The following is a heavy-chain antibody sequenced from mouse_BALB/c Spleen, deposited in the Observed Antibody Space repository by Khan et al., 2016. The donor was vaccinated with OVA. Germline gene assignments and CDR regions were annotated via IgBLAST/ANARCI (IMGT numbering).Heavy chain of an antibody. Sequence: QIQLVQSGPELKKPGETVKISCKASGYTFTNYGMNWVKQTPGQGLKWMGWINTYTGEPTYVDDFKGRFAFSLETSASPAYLQINNLKNEDTATYFYARAPYFSYVIVYWGQGTSVTVSS. CDR2: INTYTGEP. J-gene: IGHJ4*01. CDR1: GYTFTNYG. V-gene: IGHV9-3-1*01. CDR3: ARAPYFSYVIVY. D-gene: IGHD2-10*01.